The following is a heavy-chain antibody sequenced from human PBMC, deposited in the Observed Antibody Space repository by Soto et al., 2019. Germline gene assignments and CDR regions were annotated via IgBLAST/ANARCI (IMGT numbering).Heavy chain of an antibody. Sequence: SGPTLVNPTQTLTLTCTFSGFSLSTSGMCVSWIRQPPGKALEWLALIDWDDDKYYSTSLKTRLTISKDTSQNQVVLTMTNMAPVDTATYSCARSSGPDYYYYGMDVWGQGNTVTVAS. CDR3: ARSSGPDYYYYGMDV. CDR1: GFSLSTSGMC. CDR2: IDWDDDK. J-gene: IGHJ6*02. V-gene: IGHV2-70*01.